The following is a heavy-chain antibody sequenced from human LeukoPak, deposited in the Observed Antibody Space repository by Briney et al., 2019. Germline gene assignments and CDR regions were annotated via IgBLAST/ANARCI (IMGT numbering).Heavy chain of an antibody. CDR1: GFTFSSYG. CDR2: ISYDGSNK. D-gene: IGHD3-3*01. Sequence: GRSLRLSCAASGFTFSSYGMHWVRQAPGKGLEWVAVISYDGSNKYYADSVKGRFTISRDNSKNTLYLQMNSLRAEDTAVYYCAKSKTRELRFLEWLLFSDMDVWGQGTTVTVSS. V-gene: IGHV3-30*18. CDR3: AKSKTRELRFLEWLLFSDMDV. J-gene: IGHJ6*02.